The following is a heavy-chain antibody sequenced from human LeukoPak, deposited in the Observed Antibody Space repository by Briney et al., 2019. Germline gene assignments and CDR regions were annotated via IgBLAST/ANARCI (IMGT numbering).Heavy chain of an antibody. J-gene: IGHJ4*02. CDR1: GGSISSYY. CDR3: ARENSGSYREFDY. D-gene: IGHD1-26*01. Sequence: SETLSLTCTVSGGSISSYYWSWIRQPAGKGLEWIGCIYTSGSTNYNASLKSRVSMSVDTSKNQFSLKLSSVTAADTAVFYCARENSGSYREFDYWGQGTLVTVSS. V-gene: IGHV4-4*07. CDR2: IYTSGST.